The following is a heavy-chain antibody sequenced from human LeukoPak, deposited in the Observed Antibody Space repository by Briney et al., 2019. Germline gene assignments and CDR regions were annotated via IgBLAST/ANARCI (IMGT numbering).Heavy chain of an antibody. J-gene: IGHJ6*02. CDR1: GFTFSSYA. CDR2: ISGSGGST. V-gene: IGHV3-23*01. Sequence: GGSLRLSCAASGFTFSSYAMSWVRQAPGKGLEWVSAISGSGGSTYYADSVKGRFTISRDNSKNTLYLQMNSLRAEDTAVYYCAKDLHCSSTSCYPPPYYYYYGMDVWGQGTTVTVSS. CDR3: AKDLHCSSTSCYPPPYYYYYGMDV. D-gene: IGHD2-2*01.